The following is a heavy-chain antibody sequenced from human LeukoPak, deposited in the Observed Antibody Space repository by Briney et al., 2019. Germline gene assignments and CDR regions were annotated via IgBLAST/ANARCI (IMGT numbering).Heavy chain of an antibody. V-gene: IGHV4-59*08. CDR2: IYYSGYT. Sequence: SETLSLTCTVSGGSISSYYWSWIRQPPGKGLEWIGCIYYSGYTNYKSSLKSRVTISVDTSKNQFSLNLRSVTAADTAVYYCASHQYYDLPGGAFDIWGLGTMVTVSS. CDR3: ASHQYYDLPGGAFDI. CDR1: GGSISSYY. D-gene: IGHD3-3*01. J-gene: IGHJ3*02.